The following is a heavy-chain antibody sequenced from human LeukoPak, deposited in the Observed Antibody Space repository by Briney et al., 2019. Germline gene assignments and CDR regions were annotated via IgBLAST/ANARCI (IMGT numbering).Heavy chain of an antibody. J-gene: IGHJ4*02. V-gene: IGHV3-7*01. D-gene: IGHD3-22*01. CDR2: IKQDGSEK. Sequence: QAGGSLRLSCAASGFTFSSYWMSWVRQAPGKGLEWVANIKQDGSEKYYVDSVKGRFTISRDNAKNSLYLQMNSLRAEDTAVYYCARSGDYYDSSFDYWGQGTLVTVSS. CDR3: ARSGDYYDSSFDY. CDR1: GFTFSSYW.